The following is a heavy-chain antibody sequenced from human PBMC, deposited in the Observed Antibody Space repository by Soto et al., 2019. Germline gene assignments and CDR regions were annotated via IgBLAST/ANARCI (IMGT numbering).Heavy chain of an antibody. CDR1: GFTFSSYG. Sequence: QVQLVESGGGVVQPGRSLRLSCAASGFTFSSYGMHWVRQAPGKGLEWVAVISYDGSNKYYADSVKGRFTISRDISKNTLYLQMNSLRAEDTAVYYCAKDKVEVTLYYYYGMDVWGQGTTVTVSS. V-gene: IGHV3-30*18. CDR3: AKDKVEVTLYYYYGMDV. CDR2: ISYDGSNK. J-gene: IGHJ6*02. D-gene: IGHD4-4*01.